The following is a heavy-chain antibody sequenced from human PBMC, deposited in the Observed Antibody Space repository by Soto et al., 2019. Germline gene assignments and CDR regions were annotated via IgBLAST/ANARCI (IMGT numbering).Heavy chain of an antibody. V-gene: IGHV4-31*03. Sequence: PSETLSLTCTVSGGSISSGGYYWSWIRQHPGKGLEWIGYIYYSGSTYYNPSLKSRVTISVDTSKNQFSLKLSSVTAADTAVYYCARFSTGLGFDPWGQGTLVTVSS. CDR3: ARFSTGLGFDP. CDR2: IYYSGST. D-gene: IGHD3-9*01. J-gene: IGHJ5*02. CDR1: GGSISSGGYY.